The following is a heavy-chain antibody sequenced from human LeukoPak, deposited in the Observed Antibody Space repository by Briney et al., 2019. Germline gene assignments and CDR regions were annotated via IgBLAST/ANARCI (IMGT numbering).Heavy chain of an antibody. Sequence: PSETLSLTCTVSGGSISSSSYYWGWIRQPPGKGLEWIGSIYYSGSTYYNPSLKSRVTISVDTSKNQFPLKLSSVTAADTAVYYCASPRGDFWSGYYPMDVWGKGTTVTVSS. D-gene: IGHD3-3*01. CDR1: GGSISSSSYY. CDR2: IYYSGST. CDR3: ASPRGDFWSGYYPMDV. J-gene: IGHJ6*03. V-gene: IGHV4-39*01.